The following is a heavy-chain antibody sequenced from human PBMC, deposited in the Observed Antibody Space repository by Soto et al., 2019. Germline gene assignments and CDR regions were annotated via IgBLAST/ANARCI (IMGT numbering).Heavy chain of an antibody. CDR3: ERDPRNAYYHDL. CDR1: GGSVSSGSYY. D-gene: IGHD3-3*01. Sequence: SETLSLTCTVSGGSVSSGSYYWSWIRQHPGRGLEWIGYIYYTGNTYYNPSLKSRLAISVDTSKNQFSLKLTSVTAADTAVYYCERDPRNAYYHDLWGQGTLVTVSS. V-gene: IGHV4-31*03. CDR2: IYYTGNT. J-gene: IGHJ5*02.